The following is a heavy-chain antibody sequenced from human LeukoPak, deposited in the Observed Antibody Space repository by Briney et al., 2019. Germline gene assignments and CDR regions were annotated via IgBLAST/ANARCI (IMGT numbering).Heavy chain of an antibody. D-gene: IGHD1-1*01. CDR2: IYYSGST. CDR3: ARLSNERDAFDI. V-gene: IGHV4-39*07. CDR1: GGSISSSSYY. J-gene: IGHJ3*02. Sequence: PSETLSLTCTVSGGSISSSSYYWGWIRQPPGKGLEWIGSIYYSGSTYYNPSLKSRVTISVDTSKNQFSLKLSSVTAADTAVYYCARLSNERDAFDIWGQGTMVTVSS.